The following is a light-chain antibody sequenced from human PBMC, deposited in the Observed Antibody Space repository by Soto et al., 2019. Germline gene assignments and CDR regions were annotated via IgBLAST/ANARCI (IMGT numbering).Light chain of an antibody. Sequence: ETVMTQSPATLAVSPGETATLSCRASQNVYTNLAWYQQKPGQAPRLVLYGASTRATGVPARFSGSRSGTEFTLTISSLQSEDFAVYSSQHYNRWPPYTFGQGTK. CDR3: QHYNRWPPYT. V-gene: IGKV3-15*01. CDR1: QNVYTN. CDR2: GAS. J-gene: IGKJ2*01.